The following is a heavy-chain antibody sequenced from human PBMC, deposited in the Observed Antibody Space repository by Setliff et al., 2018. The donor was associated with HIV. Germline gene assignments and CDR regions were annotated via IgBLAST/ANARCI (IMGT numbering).Heavy chain of an antibody. J-gene: IGHJ6*03. V-gene: IGHV1-2*02. CDR3: ARNYFYYSMDV. CDR2: INPNTGGT. Sequence: ASVKVSCKASGYTFTGYYIHWVRQAPGQGLVWMGWINPNTGGTNYAQKFEGRVTMTRDTSINTAYMELSRLRSDDTAVYYGARNYFYYSMDVWGKGTPVTVSS. CDR1: GYTFTGYY.